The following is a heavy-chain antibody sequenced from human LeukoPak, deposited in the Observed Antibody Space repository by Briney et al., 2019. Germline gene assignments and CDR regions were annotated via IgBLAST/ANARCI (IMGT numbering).Heavy chain of an antibody. D-gene: IGHD3-10*01. V-gene: IGHV3-30*04. CDR2: ISFDGSNK. CDR1: GFTFSSYA. J-gene: IGHJ5*02. CDR3: ARGTGADDNGSGNSFEP. Sequence: GGSLRLSCAASGFTFSSYAIHWVRQAPRKGLEWVVLISFDGSNKYYADSVNGRLTISTDNSTNTLYSLMNSLRAEDTSVYYCARGTGADDNGSGNSFEPWGQRALVTASP.